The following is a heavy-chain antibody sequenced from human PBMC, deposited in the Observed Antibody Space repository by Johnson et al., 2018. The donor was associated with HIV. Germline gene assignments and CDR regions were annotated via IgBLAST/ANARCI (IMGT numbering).Heavy chain of an antibody. J-gene: IGHJ3*01. CDR2: ISYDGSNK. Sequence: QVQLVESGGGVVQPGRSLRLSCAASAFSFSNYPMHWVRQAPGKGLEWVAVISYDGSNKYYTDSVKGRFTISRDNSKNTLYLQMNSLNTDDTAFYYCATGEDDGFWGQGTMVTVSS. CDR3: ATGEDDGF. CDR1: AFSFSNYP. V-gene: IGHV3-30*04. D-gene: IGHD5-24*01.